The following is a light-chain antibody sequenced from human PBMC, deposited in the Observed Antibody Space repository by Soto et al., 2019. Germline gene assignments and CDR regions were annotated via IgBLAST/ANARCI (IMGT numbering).Light chain of an antibody. CDR1: QGISSY. CDR2: AAS. CDR3: HQYYSYPPT. V-gene: IGKV1-8*01. J-gene: IGKJ1*01. Sequence: AIRMTQSPSSFSASTGDRGTMTCRASQGISSYLAWYQQKPGKAPKLLIYAASTLQNGVPSRFSGSGSGTNFTLTFSCLQSEDFETYYCHQYYSYPPTFGQGNKVEI.